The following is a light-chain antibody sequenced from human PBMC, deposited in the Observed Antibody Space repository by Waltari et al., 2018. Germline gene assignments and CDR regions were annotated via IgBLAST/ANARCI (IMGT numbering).Light chain of an antibody. CDR2: DDD. CDR3: QVWDNYADLVI. Sequence: SSVLTQPPSVSVAPGQTATITCWGNNLGSKSVHWYQQKPGQAPVLVVYDDDVRPPGIPERISGSNSANTASLTINRVEVGDEAAYFCQVWDNYADLVIFGGGTKLTVL. CDR1: NLGSKS. J-gene: IGLJ2*01. V-gene: IGLV3-21*02.